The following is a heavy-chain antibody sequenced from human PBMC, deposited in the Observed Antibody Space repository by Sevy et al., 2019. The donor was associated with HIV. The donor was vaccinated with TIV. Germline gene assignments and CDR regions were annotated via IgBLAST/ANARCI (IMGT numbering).Heavy chain of an antibody. CDR3: AKSDYDFWSGQASGYYFDY. D-gene: IGHD3-3*01. V-gene: IGHV3-23*01. Sequence: EGSLRLSCAASGFTFNNYAMSWVRQAPGKGLEWVSTISGSGGNTYYADSVRGRFTIYRDSSNNTLYLQMNSLRAEDTAMYYCAKSDYDFWSGQASGYYFDYWGQGTLVTVSS. CDR2: ISGSGGNT. CDR1: GFTFNNYA. J-gene: IGHJ4*02.